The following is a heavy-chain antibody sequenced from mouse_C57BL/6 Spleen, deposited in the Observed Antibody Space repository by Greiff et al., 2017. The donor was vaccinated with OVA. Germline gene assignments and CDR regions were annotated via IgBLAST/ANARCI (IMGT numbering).Heavy chain of an antibody. J-gene: IGHJ1*03. Sequence: EVQLQQSGPELVKPGASVKISCKASGYTFTDYYMNWVKQSHGKSLEWIGDINPNNGGTSYNQQFKGKATLTVDKSSSTAYMELRSLTSEGSAVYDCARWCTGVGGYFDVWGTGTTVTVSS. CDR2: INPNNGGT. D-gene: IGHD1-1*01. V-gene: IGHV1-26*01. CDR3: ARWCTGVGGYFDV. CDR1: GYTFTDYY.